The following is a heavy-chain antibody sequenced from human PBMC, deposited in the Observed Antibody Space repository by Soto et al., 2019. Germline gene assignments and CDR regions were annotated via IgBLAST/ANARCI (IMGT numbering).Heavy chain of an antibody. CDR1: GFTFDSFA. Sequence: EVQLLESGGGLEQPGGSLRLSCAAAGFTFDSFAMTWVRQAPGKGLEGVSAISASGVSTFYAASVKGRFTISRDSSKNTLYLPMNSLRAEDTAVYYCARGAVMPDSWGQGTLVTVSS. CDR2: ISASGVST. V-gene: IGHV3-23*01. J-gene: IGHJ4*02. D-gene: IGHD2-2*01. CDR3: ARGAVMPDS.